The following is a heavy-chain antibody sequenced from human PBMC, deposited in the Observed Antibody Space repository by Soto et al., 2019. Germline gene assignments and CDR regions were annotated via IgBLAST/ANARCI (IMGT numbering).Heavy chain of an antibody. CDR3: ATDSGYGSESSVNHYLDY. CDR1: GFTLGSYW. J-gene: IGHJ4*01. Sequence: EVQLVESGGGLVQPGGSLRLSCAASGFTLGSYWMSWVRQAPGTGLEWLATIKTDASEKKYADSVQGRFTTSRANAKNSVYLQMDRLRAVDTAVYYCATDSGYGSESSVNHYLDYSGHGTLVTVAA. D-gene: IGHD3-10*01. V-gene: IGHV3-7*01. CDR2: IKTDASEK.